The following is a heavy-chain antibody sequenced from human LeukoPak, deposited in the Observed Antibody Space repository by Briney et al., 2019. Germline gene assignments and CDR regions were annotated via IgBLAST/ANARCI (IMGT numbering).Heavy chain of an antibody. Sequence: SETLSLTCAVYGGSFSGYYWSWIRQPPGKGLEWIGEINHSGSTNYNPSLKSRVTISVDTSKNQFSLKLSSVTAADTAVYYCASAPEGADSGSYYYYYGMDVWGQGTTVTVSS. V-gene: IGHV4-34*01. CDR1: GGSFSGYY. D-gene: IGHD4/OR15-4a*01. CDR3: ASAPEGADSGSYYYYYGMDV. CDR2: INHSGST. J-gene: IGHJ6*02.